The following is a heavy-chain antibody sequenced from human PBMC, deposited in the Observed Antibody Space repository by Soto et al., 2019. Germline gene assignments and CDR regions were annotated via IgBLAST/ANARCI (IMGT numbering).Heavy chain of an antibody. J-gene: IGHJ6*03. V-gene: IGHV3-48*01. CDR3: ARDQSAGGGDFWRYYYYYYMDV. Sequence: PGGSLRLSCAASGFTFSSYSMNWVRQAPGKGLEWVSYISSSSSTIYYADSVKGRFTISRDNAKNSLYLQMNSLRAEDTAVYYCARDQSAGGGDFWRYYYYYYMDVWGKGTTVTVSS. CDR1: GFTFSSYS. CDR2: ISSSSSTI. D-gene: IGHD3-3*01.